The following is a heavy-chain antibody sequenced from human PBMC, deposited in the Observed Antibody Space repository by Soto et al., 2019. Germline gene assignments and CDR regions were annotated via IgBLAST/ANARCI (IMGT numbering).Heavy chain of an antibody. D-gene: IGHD5-12*01. CDR2: IKTNIDGGAT. J-gene: IGHJ4*02. CDR3: TTGRGGSAYVPGAY. V-gene: IGHV3-15*07. CDR1: GFSFTSAW. Sequence: EVQLVESGGGLVKPGGSLRLSCAASGFSFTSAWMNWVRQIPGKGLEWVGRIKTNIDGGATDYSAPVKGRFTISRDDAKDTECLQMNSLKPEDTAVYYCTTGRGGSAYVPGAYWGQGALVTVSS.